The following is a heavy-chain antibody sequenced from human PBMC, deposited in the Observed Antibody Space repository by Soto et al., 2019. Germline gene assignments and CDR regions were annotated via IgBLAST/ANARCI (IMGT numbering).Heavy chain of an antibody. D-gene: IGHD2-15*01. CDR3: ATDCSGGSCAHSNFDY. V-gene: IGHV1-24*01. J-gene: IGHJ4*02. CDR2: FDPEDGET. Sequence: ALVKVSCKTPGYTFTRYNIHWVRQAPGKGLEWMGGFDPEDGETIYAQKFQGRVTMTEDTSTDTAYMELSSLRSEDTAVYYCATDCSGGSCAHSNFDYWGQGTLVTVSS. CDR1: GYTFTRYN.